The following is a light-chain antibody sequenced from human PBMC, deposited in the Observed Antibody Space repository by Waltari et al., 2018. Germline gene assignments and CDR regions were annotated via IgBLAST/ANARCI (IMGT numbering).Light chain of an antibody. J-gene: IGLJ2*01. CDR2: EVS. CDR1: SSAIGYYNS. V-gene: IGLV2-11*01. Sequence: QAAPTQPPSVSGSPGPSVTISCTGTSSAIGYYNSFSWYQQNPGKSPKLMIYEVSKRPSGVSDRFSGSKSGNTASLTISGLQAEDEADYYCFSYAGSNTFLFGGGTRLTVL. CDR3: FSYAGSNTFL.